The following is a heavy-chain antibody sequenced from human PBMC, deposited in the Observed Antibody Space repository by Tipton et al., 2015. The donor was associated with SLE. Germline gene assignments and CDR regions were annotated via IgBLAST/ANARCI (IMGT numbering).Heavy chain of an antibody. CDR1: GFTFSSYA. CDR2: ISDSGGST. CDR3: AKQGTGSGWGAFDI. D-gene: IGHD6-25*01. J-gene: IGHJ3*02. Sequence: VQLVQSGGGLIQPGGSLRLSCAASGFTFSSYAMSWVRQAPGKGLEWVSAISDSGGSTYYADSVKGRFTISRDNSKNTLYLQMSSLRVEDTALYYCAKQGTGSGWGAFDIWGQGTLLTVSS. V-gene: IGHV3-23*04.